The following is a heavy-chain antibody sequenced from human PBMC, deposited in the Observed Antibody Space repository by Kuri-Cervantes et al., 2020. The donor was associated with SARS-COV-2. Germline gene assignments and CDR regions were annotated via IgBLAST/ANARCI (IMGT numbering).Heavy chain of an antibody. J-gene: IGHJ4*02. CDR2: ISWDGGST. CDR3: AKDVAVGAHGVFDY. Sequence: GESLKISCAASGFTFDDYAMHWVRQAPGKGLEWVSLISWDGGSTYYADSVKGRFTISRDNSKNTLYLQMNSLRAEDTAVYYCAKDVAVGAHGVFDYWGQGTLVTVSS. D-gene: IGHD1-26*01. CDR1: GFTFDDYA. V-gene: IGHV3-43D*03.